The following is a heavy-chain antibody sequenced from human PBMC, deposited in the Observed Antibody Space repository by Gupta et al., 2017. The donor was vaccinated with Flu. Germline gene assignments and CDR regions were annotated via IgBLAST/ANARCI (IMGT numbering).Heavy chain of an antibody. CDR2: ISSSGST. J-gene: IGHJ5*02. CDR3: ARSSTITIFRFDP. D-gene: IGHD3-3*01. Sequence: IRQPPWKGMEWVGYISSSGSTNYNPSLKSRVPISLDTSKNQLSLKLNSVTAADTAVYYCARSSTITIFRFDPWGRGTLVTVSS. V-gene: IGHV4-59*01.